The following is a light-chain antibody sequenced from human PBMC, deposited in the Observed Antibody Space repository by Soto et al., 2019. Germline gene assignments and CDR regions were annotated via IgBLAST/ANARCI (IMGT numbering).Light chain of an antibody. CDR2: DVS. CDR1: SSDVGGYNY. J-gene: IGLJ1*01. V-gene: IGLV2-14*01. Sequence: QSALTQPASVSWSPGQSITISCTGTSSDVGGYNYVSWYQQHPGKAPKLMIYDVSNRPSGVSNRFSGSKSGNTASLTISGLQAEDEADYYCSSYTSSSTHGFGTGTKVTVL. CDR3: SSYTSSSTHG.